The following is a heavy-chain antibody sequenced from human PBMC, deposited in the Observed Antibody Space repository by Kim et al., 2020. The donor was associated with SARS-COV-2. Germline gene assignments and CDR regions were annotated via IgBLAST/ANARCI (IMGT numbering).Heavy chain of an antibody. V-gene: IGHV3-74*01. CDR2: IRGDGSTT. CDR1: GFNFSDHW. D-gene: IGHD3-16*02. J-gene: IGHJ5*02. CDR3: VSSPGP. Sequence: GGSLRLSCTASGFNFSDHWMHWVRQAPGTGPVWVSCIRGDGSTTNYADSVRGRFTVSRDNARNTLYLQMNSLRVEATAVYYCVSSPGPWGQGTPVTVSS.